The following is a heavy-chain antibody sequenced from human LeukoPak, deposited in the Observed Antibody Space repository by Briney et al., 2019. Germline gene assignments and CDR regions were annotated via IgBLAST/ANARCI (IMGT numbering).Heavy chain of an antibody. V-gene: IGHV1-69*01. CDR2: IIPIFGTA. CDR1: GGTFSSYA. CDR3: ARRGDYDFWSGYYTR. D-gene: IGHD3-3*01. Sequence: GSSVKVSCKASGGTFSSYAISWVRQAPGQGLEWMGGIIPIFGTANYAQKFQGRVTITADESTSTAYMELSGLRSEDTAVYYCARRGDYDFWSGYYTRWGQGTLVTVSS. J-gene: IGHJ4*02.